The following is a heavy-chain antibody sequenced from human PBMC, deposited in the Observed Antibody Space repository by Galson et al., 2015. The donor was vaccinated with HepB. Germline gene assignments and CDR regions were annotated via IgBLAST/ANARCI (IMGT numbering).Heavy chain of an antibody. V-gene: IGHV3-15*01. J-gene: IGHJ4*02. CDR2: IKSKTVGGTT. D-gene: IGHD3-9*01. CDR3: TTGAAIF. CDR1: GFTFSNAW. Sequence: SLRLSCAASGFTFSNAWMSWVRQAPGKGLEWVGRIKSKTVGGTTDYAAPVKGRFTISRDDSKNTLYLQMNRLKTEDTAVYYCTTGAAIFWGQGTLVTVSS.